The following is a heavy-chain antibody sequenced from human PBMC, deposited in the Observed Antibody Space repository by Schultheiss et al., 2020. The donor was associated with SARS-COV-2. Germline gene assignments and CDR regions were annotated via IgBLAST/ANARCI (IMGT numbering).Heavy chain of an antibody. V-gene: IGHV1-8*01. Sequence: ASVKVSCKASGYTFTSYDINWVRQATGQGLEWMGRINPNSGGTNYAQKFQGRVTITADKSTSTAYMELRSLKSDDTAVYYCTRGGWELPPPANYYFDLWGQGTLVTVSS. CDR1: GYTFTSYD. J-gene: IGHJ4*02. CDR3: TRGGWELPPPANYYFDL. D-gene: IGHD1-26*01. CDR2: INPNSGGT.